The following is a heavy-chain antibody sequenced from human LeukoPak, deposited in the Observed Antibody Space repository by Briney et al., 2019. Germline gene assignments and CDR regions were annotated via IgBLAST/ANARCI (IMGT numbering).Heavy chain of an antibody. J-gene: IGHJ3*02. CDR2: IYYSGST. CDR3: AREGRFGSQRGAFDI. V-gene: IGHV4-59*01. Sequence: SETLSLTCTVSGGSISSYYWSWIRQPPGKGLEWIGYIYYSGSTNYNPSLKSRVTISVDTSKNQFSLKLSSVTAAGTAVYYCAREGRFGSQRGAFDIWGQGTMVTVSS. CDR1: GGSISSYY. D-gene: IGHD3-10*01.